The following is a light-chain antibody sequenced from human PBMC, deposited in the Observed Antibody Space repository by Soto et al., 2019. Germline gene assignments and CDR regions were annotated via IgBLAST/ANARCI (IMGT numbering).Light chain of an antibody. CDR1: GSDIGGYNF. CDR3: TSYTTSSTLVV. CDR2: DVS. J-gene: IGLJ2*01. Sequence: QSALTQPASVSGSPGQSITISCTGTGSDIGGYNFVSWYQQHPGKDPKLMIYDVSNRPSGVSNRFSGSKSGNTASLTISGLQAEDEADYYCTSYTTSSTLVVFGGGTKVTVL. V-gene: IGLV2-14*01.